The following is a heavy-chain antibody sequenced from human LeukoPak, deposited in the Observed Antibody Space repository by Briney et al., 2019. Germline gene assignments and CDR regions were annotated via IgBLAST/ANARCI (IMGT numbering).Heavy chain of an antibody. CDR3: ARDSGIAAPNWFDP. V-gene: IGHV4-31*03. CDR1: GGSISSGGYD. Sequence: PSQTLSLTCTVSGGSISSGGYDWSWIRQHPGKGLEWIGYIYYSGSTYYNPSLKSRVTISVDTSKNQFSLKLSSVTAAATAVYYCARDSGIAAPNWFDPWGQGTLVTVSS. D-gene: IGHD6-25*01. J-gene: IGHJ5*02. CDR2: IYYSGST.